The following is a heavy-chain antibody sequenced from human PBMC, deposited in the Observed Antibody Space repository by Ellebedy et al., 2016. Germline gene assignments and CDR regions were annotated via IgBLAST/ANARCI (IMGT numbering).Heavy chain of an antibody. Sequence: GESLKISCAASGFTFSSYAMHWVRQAPGKGLGWVAVISYDGSNKYYADSVKGRFTISRENAKNSLYLQMNSLRAGDTAVYYCSRGVVSSGYYSFDYWGQGTLVTVSS. CDR3: SRGVVSSGYYSFDY. CDR2: ISYDGSNK. D-gene: IGHD3-22*01. CDR1: GFTFSSYA. V-gene: IGHV3-30*14. J-gene: IGHJ4*02.